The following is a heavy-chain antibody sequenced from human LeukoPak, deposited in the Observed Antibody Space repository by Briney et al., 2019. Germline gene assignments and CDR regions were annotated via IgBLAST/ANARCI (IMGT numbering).Heavy chain of an antibody. Sequence: GGSLRLSCAASGFTFSSHWMSWVRQAPGKGLEWVSAISGSGGSTYYADSVKGRFTISRDNSKNTLYLQMNSLRAEDTAVYYCATISYDSSGYYFPSTSPFDYWGQGTLVTVSS. CDR3: ATISYDSSGYYFPSTSPFDY. CDR1: GFTFSSHW. V-gene: IGHV3-23*01. CDR2: ISGSGGST. D-gene: IGHD3-22*01. J-gene: IGHJ4*02.